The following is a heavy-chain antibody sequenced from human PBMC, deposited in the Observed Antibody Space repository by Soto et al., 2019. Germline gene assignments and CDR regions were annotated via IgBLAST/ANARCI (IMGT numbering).Heavy chain of an antibody. CDR2: IAGKTYGGTT. J-gene: IGHJ4*02. Sequence: GGSLRLSCSFSGFTSDDYDYGVTWVRQAPGKGLEWLGLIAGKTYGGTTQYAASVKGRFTTSRDESKNSVYLQMNSLKTEDTAVYYCVRATYFSDSSGYTRCFDYWGQGTLVTVSS. V-gene: IGHV3-49*04. CDR1: GFTSDDY. D-gene: IGHD3-22*01. CDR3: VRATYFSDSSGYTRCFDY.